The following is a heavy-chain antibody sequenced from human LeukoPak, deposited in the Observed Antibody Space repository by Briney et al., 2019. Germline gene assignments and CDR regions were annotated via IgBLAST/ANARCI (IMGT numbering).Heavy chain of an antibody. V-gene: IGHV4-59*01. CDR1: GGPISSYY. CDR3: ASTGIVVVPAAPTTEGAFDI. D-gene: IGHD2-2*01. CDR2: IYYSGST. Sequence: KTSVTLSLTCTVSGGPISSYYWSWIRQPPGKGLEGIGYIYYSGSTNYNPSLKSRVTISVDTSKNQFSLKLSSVTAADTAVYYCASTGIVVVPAAPTTEGAFDIWGQGTMVTVSS. J-gene: IGHJ3*02.